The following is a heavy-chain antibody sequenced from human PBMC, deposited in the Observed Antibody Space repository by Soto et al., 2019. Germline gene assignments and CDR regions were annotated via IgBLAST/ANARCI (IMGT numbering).Heavy chain of an antibody. J-gene: IGHJ4*02. CDR2: INHSGST. CDR1: GGSFSGYY. CDR3: ARVDSSTSCVDY. Sequence: QVQLQQWGAGLLKPSETLSLTCAVYGGSFSGYYWSWIRQPPGKGLEWIGEINHSGSTNYNPSLKSRVTISVDTSKNQFSLKLSSVTAADTAVYYCARVDSSTSCVDYWGQGTLVTVSS. D-gene: IGHD2-2*01. V-gene: IGHV4-34*01.